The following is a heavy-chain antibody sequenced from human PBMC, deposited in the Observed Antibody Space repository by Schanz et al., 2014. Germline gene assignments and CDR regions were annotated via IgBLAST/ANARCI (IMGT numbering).Heavy chain of an antibody. Sequence: EVQLVESGGGLVQPGRSLRLSCAASGFTFSSYAMHWVRQAPGKGLEWVGRFKSNVDGGTTDYAAPVKGRFTISRDDSKNTLSLQMNSLKTEDTAVYYCTDGSARWGQGTLVTVSS. CDR2: FKSNVDGGTT. CDR3: TDGSAR. V-gene: IGHV3-15*01. CDR1: GFTFSSYA. D-gene: IGHD3-22*01. J-gene: IGHJ4*02.